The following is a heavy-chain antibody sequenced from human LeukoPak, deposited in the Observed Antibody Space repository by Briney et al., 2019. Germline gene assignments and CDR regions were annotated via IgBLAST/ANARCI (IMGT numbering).Heavy chain of an antibody. Sequence: GGSLRLSRAASGFTFSDYYMSWIRQAPGKGLEWVSYISSSGSTIYYADSVKGRFTISRDNAKNSLYLQMNSLRAEDTAVYYCASQQLQDAFDIWGQGTMVTVSS. J-gene: IGHJ3*02. CDR2: ISSSGSTI. CDR3: ASQQLQDAFDI. D-gene: IGHD6-13*01. CDR1: GFTFSDYY. V-gene: IGHV3-11*01.